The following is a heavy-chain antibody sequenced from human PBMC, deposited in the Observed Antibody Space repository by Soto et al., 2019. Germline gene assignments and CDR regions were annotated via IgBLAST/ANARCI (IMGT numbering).Heavy chain of an antibody. Sequence: PGGSLRLSCGISGFTFSSYAMSWVRQAPGKGLEWVSAISGSGGSTYYADSVKGRFTISRDNSKNTLYLQMNSLRAEDTAVYYCAKVDWNGPLGAFDIWGQGTMVTVSS. CDR1: GFTFSSYA. J-gene: IGHJ3*02. CDR2: ISGSGGST. CDR3: AKVDWNGPLGAFDI. V-gene: IGHV3-23*01. D-gene: IGHD1-1*01.